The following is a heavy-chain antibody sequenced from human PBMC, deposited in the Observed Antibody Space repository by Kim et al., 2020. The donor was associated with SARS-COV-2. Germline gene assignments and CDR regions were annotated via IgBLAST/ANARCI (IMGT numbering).Heavy chain of an antibody. CDR2: ITFSSSNT. J-gene: IGHJ4*02. V-gene: IGHV3-23*01. CDR1: GFTFSSFV. Sequence: GGSLRLSCAASGFTFSSFVMSWVRQAPGKGLEWVSTITFSSSNTYYADSVKGRFTVSRDDSKNTLDLQMKSLRAEDTAVYYCAKKKDITSGSEKYYDYWGQGTLVTVSS. CDR3: AKKKDITSGSEKYYDY. D-gene: IGHD3-10*01.